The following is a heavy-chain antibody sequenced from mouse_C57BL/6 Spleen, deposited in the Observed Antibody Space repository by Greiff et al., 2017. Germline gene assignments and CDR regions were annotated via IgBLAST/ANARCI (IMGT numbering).Heavy chain of an antibody. Sequence: DVKLVESGGGLVKPGGSLKLSCAASGFTFSDYGMHWVRQAPEKGLEWVAYISSGSSTIYYADTVKGRFTISRDNAKNTLFLQMTSLRSEDTAMYYCARSPYDYAYYFDYWGQGTTLTVSS. CDR2: ISSGSSTI. V-gene: IGHV5-17*01. CDR3: ARSPYDYAYYFDY. D-gene: IGHD2-4*01. CDR1: GFTFSDYG. J-gene: IGHJ2*01.